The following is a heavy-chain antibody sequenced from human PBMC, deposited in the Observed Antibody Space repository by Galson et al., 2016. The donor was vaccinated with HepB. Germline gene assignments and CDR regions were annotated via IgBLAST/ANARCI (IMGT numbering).Heavy chain of an antibody. CDR1: GGSINPYY. CDR2: ISHTGST. J-gene: IGHJ5*02. Sequence: SETLSLTCTVSGGSINPYYWTWIRQTPGKGLEWIGYISHTGSTHYNPSLKTRVTISVDTSKNQFSLKLTSVTAADTAVYYCARLNYDFWSGYYTGFDPWGQGTLVTVSS. CDR3: ARLNYDFWSGYYTGFDP. V-gene: IGHV4-59*01. D-gene: IGHD3-3*01.